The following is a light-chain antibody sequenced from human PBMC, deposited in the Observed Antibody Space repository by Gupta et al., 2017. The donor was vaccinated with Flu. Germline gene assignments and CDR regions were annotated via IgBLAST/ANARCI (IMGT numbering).Light chain of an antibody. CDR2: KAA. CDR1: QSISSR. Sequence: DRQMTQSPSTLSASVGDRVTITCRASQSISSRLSLYQQKPGRAPKLRIYKAASLESGVPSRFSGSGSGTEFTLTISSLQPDDVASYYCQHQGSYPWTFGQGTKVEIK. J-gene: IGKJ1*01. V-gene: IGKV1-5*03. CDR3: QHQGSYPWT.